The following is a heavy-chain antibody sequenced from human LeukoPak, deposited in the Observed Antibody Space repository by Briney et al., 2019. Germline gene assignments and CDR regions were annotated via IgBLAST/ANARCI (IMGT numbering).Heavy chain of an antibody. Sequence: GGSLRLSCAASGFTFSSYGMHWVRQAPGKGLEWVAFIRYDGSNKYYADSVKGRFTISRDNSKNTLYLQMNSLRAEDTAVYYCANQLWLPDDYWGQGTLVTVSS. V-gene: IGHV3-30*02. J-gene: IGHJ4*02. CDR2: IRYDGSNK. D-gene: IGHD5-18*01. CDR3: ANQLWLPDDY. CDR1: GFTFSSYG.